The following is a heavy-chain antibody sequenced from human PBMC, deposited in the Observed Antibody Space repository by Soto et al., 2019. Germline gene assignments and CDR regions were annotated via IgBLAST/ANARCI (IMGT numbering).Heavy chain of an antibody. J-gene: IGHJ5*02. D-gene: IGHD6-25*01. CDR1: GGGFNSYS. CDR3: ARGGPVIIPAATNWFDP. V-gene: IGHV1-69*06. Sequence: QVQLVQSGAEVKKPGSSVKVSCKSSGGGFNSYSISWVRQAPGQGLEWMGVIIPIFGTPTYAQKFQGRVTITADKSTSTAYMEVSRLTSEDTAVYYCARGGPVIIPAATNWFDPLGQGTLVTVSS. CDR2: IIPIFGTP.